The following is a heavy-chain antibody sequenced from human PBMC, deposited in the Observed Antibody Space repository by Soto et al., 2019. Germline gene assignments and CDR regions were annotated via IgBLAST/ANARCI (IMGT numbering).Heavy chain of an antibody. J-gene: IGHJ4*02. CDR1: GYSFTSYW. D-gene: IGHD1-26*01. CDR3: ARLAIEGATSSYSDY. V-gene: IGHV5-10-1*01. CDR2: IDPSDSYT. Sequence: GESLKISCKGSGYSFTSYWISWVRQMPGKGLEWMGRIDPSDSYTNYSPSFQGHVTISADKSISTAYMQWSSLKASDTAMYYCARLAIEGATSSYSDYWGQGTLVTVSS.